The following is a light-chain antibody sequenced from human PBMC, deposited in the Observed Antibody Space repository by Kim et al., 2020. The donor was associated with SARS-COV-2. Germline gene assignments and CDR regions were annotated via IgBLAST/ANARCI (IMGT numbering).Light chain of an antibody. CDR3: QQYNSPMYT. CDR1: QSIDGW. J-gene: IGKJ2*01. V-gene: IGKV1-5*03. Sequence: SASIGDRVIITCRASQSIDGWLAWYQQKPGKAPKLLIHAASSLESGVPSRFSGSGSGTEFTLTISSLQPDDFATYYCQQYNSPMYTFGQGTKLEI. CDR2: AAS.